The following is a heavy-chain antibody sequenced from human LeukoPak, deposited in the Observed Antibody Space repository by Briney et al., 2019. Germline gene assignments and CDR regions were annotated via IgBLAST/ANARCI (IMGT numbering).Heavy chain of an antibody. Sequence: GGSLRLSCAASGFSFSSYNMNWVRQAPGKGPERVSSITSSSSYIYYADSVKGRFTISRDNAKNSLYLQMNSLRAEDTALYYCASGTVSGRDGLFGAFDIWGQGTMVTVSS. D-gene: IGHD1-1*01. CDR1: GFSFSSYN. CDR2: ITSSSSYI. CDR3: ASGTVSGRDGLFGAFDI. V-gene: IGHV3-21*01. J-gene: IGHJ3*02.